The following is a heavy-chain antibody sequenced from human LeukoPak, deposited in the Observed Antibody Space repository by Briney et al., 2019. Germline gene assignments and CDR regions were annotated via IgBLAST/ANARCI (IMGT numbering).Heavy chain of an antibody. CDR3: ARGAHVLMVYAPFDY. D-gene: IGHD2-8*01. J-gene: IGHJ4*02. CDR1: GFTFSSYW. V-gene: IGHV3-74*03. CDR2: MSTDGSST. Sequence: GGSLRLSCVASGFTFSSYWMHWVRQAPGKGLVWVSSMSTDGSSTTYAESVRGRFTISRDNAKNTLYLQMNSLRAEDTAVYYCARGAHVLMVYAPFDYWGQGTLVTVSS.